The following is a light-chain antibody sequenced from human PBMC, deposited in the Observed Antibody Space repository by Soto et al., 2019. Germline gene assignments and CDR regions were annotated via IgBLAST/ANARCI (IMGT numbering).Light chain of an antibody. CDR1: QSVSSSY. CDR2: GAS. J-gene: IGKJ4*01. V-gene: IGKV3-20*01. CDR3: QQYSNWPLT. Sequence: EIVLTQSPGTLSLSPGERATLSCRASQSVSSSYLAWYQQKPGQAPRLLIYGASSRATGIPDRFSGSGSGTEFTLTINSLQSEDFAVYYCQQYSNWPLTFGGGTKVDLK.